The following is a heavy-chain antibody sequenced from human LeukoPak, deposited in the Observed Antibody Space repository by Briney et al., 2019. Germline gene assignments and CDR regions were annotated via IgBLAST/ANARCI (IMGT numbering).Heavy chain of an antibody. CDR1: GFTFSSHV. D-gene: IGHD3-16*01. CDR2: IWYDGNNK. Sequence: GGSLRLSCAASGFTFSSHVMHWVRQAPGKGLEWMAVIWYDGNNKYYADSVKGRFTISRDNSKNTLYLEMNGLRAEDTAVYYCARDWGSVKYFDYWGQGTLVTVSS. J-gene: IGHJ4*02. CDR3: ARDWGSVKYFDY. V-gene: IGHV3-33*01.